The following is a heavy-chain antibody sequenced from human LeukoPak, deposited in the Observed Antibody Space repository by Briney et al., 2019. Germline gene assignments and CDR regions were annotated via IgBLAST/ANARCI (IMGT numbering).Heavy chain of an antibody. CDR2: IYPGDSDT. D-gene: IGHD3-10*02. Sequence: HGESLKIPSRGSGYSSTSYWTSWVGQMPGKGLEWMGIIYPGDSDTRYSPSFQAEFTISPAKSISNDYLQWGSLEASDTAMYYCARHGYYYVDYWGQGTLVTVSS. V-gene: IGHV5-51*01. J-gene: IGHJ4*02. CDR3: ARHGYYYVDY. CDR1: GYSSTSYW.